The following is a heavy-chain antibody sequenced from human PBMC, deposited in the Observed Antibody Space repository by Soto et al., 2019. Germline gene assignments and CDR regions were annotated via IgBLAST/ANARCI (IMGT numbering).Heavy chain of an antibody. V-gene: IGHV1-8*01. CDR1: GYGKTVYH. D-gene: IGHD2-2*01. Sequence: VNLACKGSGYGKTVYHIGCRRHHTKQGLEWMGWMNPNSGNTGYAQKFQGRVTMTRNTSISTAYMELSSLRSEDTAVYYCARVKKYCSSTSCHIRFDPWGQGTLVTVSS. CDR2: MNPNSGNT. CDR3: ARVKKYCSSTSCHIRFDP. J-gene: IGHJ5*02.